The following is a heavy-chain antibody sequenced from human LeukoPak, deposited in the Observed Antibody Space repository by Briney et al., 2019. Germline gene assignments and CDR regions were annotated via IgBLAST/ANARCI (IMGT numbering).Heavy chain of an antibody. J-gene: IGHJ4*02. V-gene: IGHV3-23*01. CDR2: ISGAGDNT. D-gene: IGHD5-12*01. CDR1: GFIFRNYA. Sequence: GGSLRLSCTASGFIFRNYAMSWVRQAPGKGLEWVSTISGAGDNTKYADSVTGRFTISRDNSKNTLYLQMNSLRAEDTAVYYCAKCGNSGCHLIDYWGQGTLVTVSS. CDR3: AKCGNSGCHLIDY.